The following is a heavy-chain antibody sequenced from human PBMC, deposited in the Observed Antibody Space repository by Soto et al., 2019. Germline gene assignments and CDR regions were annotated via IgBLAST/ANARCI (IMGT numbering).Heavy chain of an antibody. J-gene: IGHJ4*02. V-gene: IGHV5-10-1*03. D-gene: IGHD3-10*01. CDR3: ARGGRITMVRGVIIEAEFDY. CDR1: GYSFTSYW. Sequence: EVQLVQSGAEVKKPGESLRISCKGSGYSFTSYWISWVRQMPGKGLEWMGRIDPSDSYTNYSPSFQGHVTISADKSISTAYLQWSSLKASDTAMYYCARGGRITMVRGVIIEAEFDYWGQGTLVTVSS. CDR2: IDPSDSYT.